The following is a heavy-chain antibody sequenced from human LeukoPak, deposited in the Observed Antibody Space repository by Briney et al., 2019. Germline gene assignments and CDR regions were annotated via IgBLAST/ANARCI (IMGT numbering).Heavy chain of an antibody. Sequence: SETLSLTCTVSGGSISSYYWSWIRQPPGKGLERIGYIYYSGSTNYNPSLKSRVTISVDTSKNQFSLKLSSVTAADTAVYYCASEGSSSSAFDYWGQGTLVTVSS. V-gene: IGHV4-59*01. CDR1: GGSISSYY. D-gene: IGHD6-13*01. CDR3: ASEGSSSSAFDY. J-gene: IGHJ4*02. CDR2: IYYSGST.